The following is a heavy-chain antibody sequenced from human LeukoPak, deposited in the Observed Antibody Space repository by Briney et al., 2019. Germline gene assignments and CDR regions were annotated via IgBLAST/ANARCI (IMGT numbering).Heavy chain of an antibody. CDR1: GFTSSSYG. V-gene: IGHV3-30*18. D-gene: IGHD3-22*01. CDR3: AKDGVYYDSSGYYFDY. CDR2: ISYDGSNK. Sequence: GRSLRLSCAASGFTSSSYGMHWVRQAPGKGLEWVAVISYDGSNKYYADSVKGRFTISRDNSKNTLYLQMNSLRAEDTAVYYCAKDGVYYDSSGYYFDYWGQGTLVTVSS. J-gene: IGHJ4*02.